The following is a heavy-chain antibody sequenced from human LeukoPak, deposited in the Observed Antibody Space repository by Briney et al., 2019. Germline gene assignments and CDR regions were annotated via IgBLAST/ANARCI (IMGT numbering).Heavy chain of an antibody. CDR1: GGSFSGFY. CDR2: INHSADT. V-gene: IGHV4-34*01. D-gene: IGHD5-12*01. CDR3: ARDRGTVAIDY. J-gene: IGHJ4*02. Sequence: PSETLSLTCAVYGGSFSGFYWSWIRQSPGKGLEWIGEINHSADTKYNPSVKSRVTMSVDTSKNQFSLKTRSVTAADTAVYYCARDRGTVAIDYWGQGTPVTVSS.